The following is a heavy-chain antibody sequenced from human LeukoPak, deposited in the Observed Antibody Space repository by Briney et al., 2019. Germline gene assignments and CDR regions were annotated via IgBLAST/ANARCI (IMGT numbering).Heavy chain of an antibody. Sequence: GGSLTLSCAASGFTFSDLWMTWVRQAPGKGPEWVATIEPDGSVKYYVDSVKGRFTISRDNADNSLYLQMNSLRGEDTAVYFCARGGSDSSRYWLYWGQGTLVIVSS. D-gene: IGHD6-25*01. J-gene: IGHJ4*02. CDR1: GFTFSDLW. CDR2: IEPDGSVK. CDR3: ARGGSDSSRYWLY. V-gene: IGHV3-7*01.